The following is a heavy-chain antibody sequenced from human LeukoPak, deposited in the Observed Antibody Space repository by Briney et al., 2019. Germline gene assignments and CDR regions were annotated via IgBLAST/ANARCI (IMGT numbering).Heavy chain of an antibody. V-gene: IGHV4-39*01. CDR2: IYYSGST. CDR3: ARLLGGYDSEIDY. Sequence: SETLSLTCTVSGGSISSRSYYWGWIRQPPGKGLEWIGSIYYSGSTYYNPSLKRRVTISVDTSKNQFSLKLSSVTAADTAAYYCARLLGGYDSEIDYWGQGTLVTVSS. D-gene: IGHD5-12*01. J-gene: IGHJ4*02. CDR1: GGSISSRSYY.